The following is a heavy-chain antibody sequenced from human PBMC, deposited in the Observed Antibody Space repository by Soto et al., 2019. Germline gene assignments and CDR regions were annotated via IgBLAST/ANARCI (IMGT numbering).Heavy chain of an antibody. J-gene: IGHJ4*02. D-gene: IGHD3-3*01. V-gene: IGHV1-18*01. CDR3: ARAGDFWSGYYTYPGGDY. CDR2: ISAYNGNT. CDR1: GYTFTSYG. Sequence: GASVKVSCKASGYTFTSYGISWVRQAPGQGLEWMGWISAYNGNTNYAQKLQGRVTMTTDTSTSTAYMELRSLRSDDTAVYYCARAGDFWSGYYTYPGGDYWGQGTLVTVSS.